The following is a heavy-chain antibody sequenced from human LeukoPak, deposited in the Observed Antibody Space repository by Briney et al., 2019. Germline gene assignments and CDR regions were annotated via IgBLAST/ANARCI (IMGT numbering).Heavy chain of an antibody. D-gene: IGHD1-26*01. J-gene: IGHJ4*02. V-gene: IGHV4-39*07. CDR1: GGSISGSSYS. CDR2: IDYSGST. Sequence: SETPSLTCTVSGGSISGSSYSWGWIRQPPGKGLEWIGSIDYSGSTYYNPSLKSRVTMSVDTSKNQFSLKLSSVTAADTAVYYCARDRYTGTYSPVDFWGQGTLVTVSS. CDR3: ARDRYTGTYSPVDF.